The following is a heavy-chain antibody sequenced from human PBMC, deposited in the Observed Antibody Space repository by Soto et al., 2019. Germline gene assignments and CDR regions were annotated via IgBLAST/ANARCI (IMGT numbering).Heavy chain of an antibody. V-gene: IGHV3-7*05. Sequence: GGSLRLSCAASGFTFSSYWMSWVRQAPGKGLEWVANIKQDGSEKYYVDSVKGRFTISRDNAKNSLYLQMNSLRAEDTAVYYCARGGVVPAAIGSYYYYGMDVCGQGTTLTVSS. CDR1: GFTFSSYW. D-gene: IGHD2-2*02. CDR3: ARGGVVPAAIGSYYYYGMDV. J-gene: IGHJ6*02. CDR2: IKQDGSEK.